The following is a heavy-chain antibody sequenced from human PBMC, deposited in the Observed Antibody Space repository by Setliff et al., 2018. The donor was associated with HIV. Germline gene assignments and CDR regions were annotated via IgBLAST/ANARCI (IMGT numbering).Heavy chain of an antibody. V-gene: IGHV1-46*01. CDR3: ARDRSVAVLYNSFDP. CDR1: GFTFTRYY. CDR2: INPSGDST. J-gene: IGHJ5*02. D-gene: IGHD6-19*01. Sequence: ASVKVSCKASGFTFTRYYMHWVRQAPGQGLEWMGIINPSGDSTTYAQKFQGRVTMTEDTSTDTAYMELNNLTSEDTAMSYCARDRSVAVLYNSFDPWGQGTLVTVSS.